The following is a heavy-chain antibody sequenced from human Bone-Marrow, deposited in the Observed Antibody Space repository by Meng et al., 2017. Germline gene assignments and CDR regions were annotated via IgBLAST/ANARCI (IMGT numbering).Heavy chain of an antibody. CDR2: VSGSGDST. CDR1: GFTFRNYA. V-gene: IGHV3-23*01. D-gene: IGHD2-15*01. CDR3: AKRYCSGGSCYIPNNWFDP. J-gene: IGHJ5*02. Sequence: GESLKISCAASGFTFRNYAMSWVRQAPGKGPEWVSGVSGSGDSTYYADSVEGRFTISRDNSKNTLYLQVNSLRAEDTAVYYCAKRYCSGGSCYIPNNWFDPWGQGTLVTVSS.